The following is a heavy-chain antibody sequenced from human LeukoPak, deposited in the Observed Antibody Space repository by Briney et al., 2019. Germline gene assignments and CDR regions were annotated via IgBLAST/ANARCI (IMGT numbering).Heavy chain of an antibody. CDR3: ASGLPRDGYNPEYYLDY. Sequence: GASVKVSCKASGGTFSSYVISWVRQAPGQGLEWMGGIIPIFGTANYAQKFQGRVTITTDESTSTAYMELSSLRSEDTAVYYCASGLPRDGYNPEYYLDYWGQGTLVTVSS. J-gene: IGHJ4*02. CDR1: GGTFSSYV. D-gene: IGHD5-24*01. V-gene: IGHV1-69*05. CDR2: IIPIFGTA.